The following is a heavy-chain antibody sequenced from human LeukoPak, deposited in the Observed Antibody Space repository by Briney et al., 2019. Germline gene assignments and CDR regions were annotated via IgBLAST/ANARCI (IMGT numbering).Heavy chain of an antibody. Sequence: SETLSLTCTVSGGSIASYYWSWIRQPAGQGLEWIGRIYTSGSTNYNPSLKSRVTISVDTSKNQFSLKLSSVTAADTAVYYCARDRFPPSIAAAGKGGFDPWGQGTLVTVSS. D-gene: IGHD6-13*01. CDR3: ARDRFPPSIAAAGKGGFDP. J-gene: IGHJ5*02. V-gene: IGHV4-4*07. CDR1: GGSIASYY. CDR2: IYTSGST.